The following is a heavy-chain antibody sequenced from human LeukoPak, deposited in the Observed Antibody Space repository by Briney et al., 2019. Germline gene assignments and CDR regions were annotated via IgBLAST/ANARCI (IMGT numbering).Heavy chain of an antibody. CDR2: INWNGGTT. CDR1: GFTDYG. J-gene: IGHJ4*02. V-gene: IGHV3-20*04. CDR3: ARDFMYNVNCAGC. Sequence: GGSLRLSCAASGFTDYGMSWDRQAPGKGLEWVSGINWNGGTTTYADSVKGRFTISRDNAKNTLYLQMNSLRAEDTAVYYCARDFMYNVNCAGCWGQGTLVTVSS. D-gene: IGHD1-14*01.